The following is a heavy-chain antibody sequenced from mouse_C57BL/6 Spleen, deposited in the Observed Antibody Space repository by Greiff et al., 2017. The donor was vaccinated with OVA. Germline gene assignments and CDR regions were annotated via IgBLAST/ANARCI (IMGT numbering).Heavy chain of an antibody. CDR3: ARYTTVAFDY. V-gene: IGHV1-26*01. J-gene: IGHJ2*01. D-gene: IGHD1-1*01. Sequence: EVQLQQSGPELVKPGASVKISCKASGYTFTDYYMNWVKQSHGKSLEWIGDINPNNGGTSYNQKFKGKATLTVDKSSSTAYMELRSLTSEDSAVYYCARYTTVAFDYWGQGTTLTVSS. CDR2: INPNNGGT. CDR1: GYTFTDYY.